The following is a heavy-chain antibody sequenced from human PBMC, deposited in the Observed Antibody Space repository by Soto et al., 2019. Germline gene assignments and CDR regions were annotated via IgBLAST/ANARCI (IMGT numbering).Heavy chain of an antibody. J-gene: IGHJ6*02. Sequence: LSLTCTVSGGSITSGGYFWSWVRQDPGEGLELIGYIYYSGYTYYKPSLKSRLTLSMDTSKNQFSLKLSSVTAADTAVYYCARGSSPHYGTDVWGQGTTVTSP. V-gene: IGHV4-31*03. CDR3: ARGSSPHYGTDV. CDR1: GGSITSGGYF. CDR2: IYYSGYT. D-gene: IGHD6-6*01.